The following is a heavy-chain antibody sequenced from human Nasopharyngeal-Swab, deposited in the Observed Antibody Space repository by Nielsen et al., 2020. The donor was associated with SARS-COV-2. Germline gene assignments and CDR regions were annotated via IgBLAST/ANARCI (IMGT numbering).Heavy chain of an antibody. CDR3: ATESITGTVIYAFAF. CDR2: LDPLDGEA. CDR1: GYTLTTAP. J-gene: IGHJ3*01. Sequence: AAVKVSCKVSGYTLTTAPIHRVRQGPEKGLEWMGSLDPLDGEAIYAQNFQARVTMTEDTSTDTAYMELSSLRSDDTAMYYCATESITGTVIYAFAFWGQGTMVTVSS. V-gene: IGHV1-24*01. D-gene: IGHD1/OR15-1a*01.